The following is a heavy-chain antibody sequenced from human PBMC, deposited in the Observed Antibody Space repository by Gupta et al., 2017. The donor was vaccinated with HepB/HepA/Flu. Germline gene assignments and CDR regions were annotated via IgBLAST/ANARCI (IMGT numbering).Heavy chain of an antibody. CDR3: ARIAARAAYFDY. Sequence: EVQLVESGGGLVQPGRSLRLSCAASGFTFDDYAMHWVRQAPGKGLEWVSGISWNSGSIGYADSVKGRFTISRDNAKNSLYLQMNSLRAEDMALYYCARIAARAAYFDYWGQGTLVTVSS. CDR1: GFTFDDYA. D-gene: IGHD6-6*01. J-gene: IGHJ4*02. V-gene: IGHV3-9*03. CDR2: ISWNSGSI.